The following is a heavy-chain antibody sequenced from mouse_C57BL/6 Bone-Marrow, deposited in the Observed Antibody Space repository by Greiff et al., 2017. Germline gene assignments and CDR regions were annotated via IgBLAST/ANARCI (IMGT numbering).Heavy chain of an antibody. CDR2: ISSGSSTI. CDR1: EFTLSDYG. J-gene: IGHJ3*01. V-gene: IGHV5-17*01. D-gene: IGHD4-1*01. Sequence: EVHLVESGGGLVKPGGSLKLSCAASEFTLSDYGMHWVRQAPEKGLEWVAYISSGSSTIYYADTVKGRFTISRDNAKNTLFLQMTSLRSEDTAMYYCARTGTWAWFAYWGQGTLVTVSA. CDR3: ARTGTWAWFAY.